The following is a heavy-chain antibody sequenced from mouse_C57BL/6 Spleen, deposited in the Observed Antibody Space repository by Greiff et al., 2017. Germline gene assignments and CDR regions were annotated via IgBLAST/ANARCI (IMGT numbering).Heavy chain of an antibody. CDR2: ISSGGDYI. Sequence: DVHLVESGEGLVKPGGSLKLSCAASGFTFSSYAMSWVRQTPEKRLEWVAYISSGGDYIYYADTVKGRFTISRDNARNTLYLQMSSLKSEDTAMCYCTRAGLSSPWFAYGGQGTLVTVSA. CDR1: GFTFSSYA. CDR3: TRAGLSSPWFAY. V-gene: IGHV5-9-1*02. J-gene: IGHJ3*01. D-gene: IGHD1-1*01.